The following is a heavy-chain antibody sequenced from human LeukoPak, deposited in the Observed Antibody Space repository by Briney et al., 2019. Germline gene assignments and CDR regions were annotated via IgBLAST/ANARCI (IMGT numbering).Heavy chain of an antibody. CDR3: AKVNNIAVAGTLDY. D-gene: IGHD6-13*01. CDR1: GFTFGRYA. V-gene: IGHV3-23*01. CDR2: ISGSAAGT. Sequence: GGSLRLSCAASGFTFGRYAMNWVRQAPGKGLDWVSAISGSAAGTYYADSVKGRFTISRDNSKNTLYLQMNSLRAEDTAAYYCAKVNNIAVAGTLDYWGQGTLVTVSS. J-gene: IGHJ4*02.